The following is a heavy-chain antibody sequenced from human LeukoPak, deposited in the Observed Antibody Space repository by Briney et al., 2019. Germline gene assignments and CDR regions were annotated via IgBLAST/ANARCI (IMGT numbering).Heavy chain of an antibody. J-gene: IGHJ4*02. Sequence: PGRSLRLSCAASGFTFSSYGMQWVRQAPGKGLGWVAVISYDGKNEYYTDSVKGRFTISRDNAKNTLYLQMNSLRAEDPAVYYCAREVGDPLGANDYWGQGILVTVSS. V-gene: IGHV3-30*03. D-gene: IGHD2-15*01. CDR2: ISYDGKNE. CDR1: GFTFSSYG. CDR3: AREVGDPLGANDY.